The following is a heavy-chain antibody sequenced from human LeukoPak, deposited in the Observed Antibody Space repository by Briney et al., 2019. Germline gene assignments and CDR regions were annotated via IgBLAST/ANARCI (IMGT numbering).Heavy chain of an antibody. Sequence: ASVKVSCKASGYTFSTYGISWVRQAPGQGLEWMGIINPSGGSTSYAQKFQGRVTMTRDTSTSTVYMELSSLRSEDTAVYYCARDRFAANYYDSSGGYYFDYWGQGTLVTVSS. CDR1: GYTFSTYG. D-gene: IGHD3-22*01. CDR3: ARDRFAANYYDSSGGYYFDY. CDR2: INPSGGST. V-gene: IGHV1-46*01. J-gene: IGHJ4*02.